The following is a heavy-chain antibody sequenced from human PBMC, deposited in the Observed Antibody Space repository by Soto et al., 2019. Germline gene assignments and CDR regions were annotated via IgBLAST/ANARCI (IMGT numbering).Heavy chain of an antibody. J-gene: IGHJ6*02. D-gene: IGHD4-17*01. CDR1: GFTFSSYG. Sequence: PGGSLRLSCAASGFTFSSYGMHWVRQAPGKGLEWVAVISNDGSNKYYADSVKGRSTISRDNSKNTLYLQMNSLRAEDTAVYYCAKDRVRYYYYGMDVWGQGTTVTVSS. CDR3: AKDRVRYYYYGMDV. CDR2: ISNDGSNK. V-gene: IGHV3-30*18.